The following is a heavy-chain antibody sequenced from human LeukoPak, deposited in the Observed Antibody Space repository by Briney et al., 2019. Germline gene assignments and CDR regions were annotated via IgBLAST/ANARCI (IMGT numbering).Heavy chain of an antibody. Sequence: GGSLRLSCAASGFTFSSYAMSWVRQAPGEGLEWVGRIKSKTDGGTTDYAAPVKGRFTISRDDSKNTLYLQMSSLKTEDTAVYFCAHRDTAMVRVDYWDQGTLVTVSS. CDR1: GFTFSSYA. V-gene: IGHV3-15*01. CDR3: AHRDTAMVRVDY. CDR2: IKSKTDGGTT. D-gene: IGHD5-18*01. J-gene: IGHJ4*02.